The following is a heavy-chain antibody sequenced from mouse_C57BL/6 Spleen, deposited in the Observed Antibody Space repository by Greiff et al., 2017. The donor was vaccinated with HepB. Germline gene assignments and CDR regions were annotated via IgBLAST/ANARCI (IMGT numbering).Heavy chain of an antibody. CDR3: ARGYYYGSSGFAY. CDR2: IYPGSGST. D-gene: IGHD1-1*01. Sequence: VQLQESGAELVKPGASVKMSCKASGYTFTSYWITWVKQRPGQGLEWIGDIYPGSGSTNYNEKFKSKATLTVDTSSSTAYMQLSSLTSEDSAVYYCARGYYYGSSGFAYWGQGTLVTVSA. V-gene: IGHV1-55*01. J-gene: IGHJ3*01. CDR1: GYTFTSYW.